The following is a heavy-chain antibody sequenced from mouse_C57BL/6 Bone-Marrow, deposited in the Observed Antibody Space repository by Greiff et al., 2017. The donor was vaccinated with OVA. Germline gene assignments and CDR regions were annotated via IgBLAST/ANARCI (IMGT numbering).Heavy chain of an antibody. CDR1: GYSITSDY. Sequence: DVKLQESGPGLAKPSQTLSLTCSVSGYSITSDYWNWVRNFPGNKLEYMGYISYSGSTYYNPYLKSRNSITRDTSNNQYYLQLNTVTTEDTATYYCARGYYGSSYYFDYWGQGTTLTVSS. D-gene: IGHD1-1*01. CDR3: ARGYYGSSYYFDY. J-gene: IGHJ2*01. CDR2: ISYSGST. V-gene: IGHV3-8*01.